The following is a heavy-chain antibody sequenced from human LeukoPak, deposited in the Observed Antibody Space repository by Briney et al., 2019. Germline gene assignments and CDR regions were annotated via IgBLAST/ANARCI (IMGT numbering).Heavy chain of an antibody. D-gene: IGHD2-15*01. Sequence: GGSLRLSCAASGFTFSSYGMHWVRQAPGKGLEWVAVISYDGSNKYYADSVKGRFTISRDNSKNTLYLQMNSLRAEDTAGYYCAKGSRIVVVVAADYWGQGTLVTVSS. CDR1: GFTFSSYG. V-gene: IGHV3-30*18. J-gene: IGHJ4*02. CDR3: AKGSRIVVVVAADY. CDR2: ISYDGSNK.